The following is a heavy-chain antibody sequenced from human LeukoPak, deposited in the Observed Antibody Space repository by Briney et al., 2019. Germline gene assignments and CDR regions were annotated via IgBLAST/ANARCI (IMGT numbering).Heavy chain of an antibody. J-gene: IGHJ4*02. CDR2: ISSSGGNI. CDR3: ARRRDYFDY. V-gene: IGHV3-11*01. Sequence: GGSLRLSCVVSGFDLSDYYMSWIRKAPGKGWEWISYISSSGGNIYFADSVKGRFTMSRDNARGSLYLQMNSLTADDTAIYYCARRRDYFDYWGQGTLVTVSS. CDR1: GFDLSDYY.